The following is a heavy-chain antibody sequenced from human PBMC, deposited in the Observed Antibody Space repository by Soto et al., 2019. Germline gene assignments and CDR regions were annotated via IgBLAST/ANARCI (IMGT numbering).Heavy chain of an antibody. CDR2: IRSKSNDYAT. CDR3: TVGVVVKAATDY. Sequence: GGSLRLSCAGSGFTFSGPAIHWVRQASGKGLEWVGRIRSKSNDYATSYATSVKGRFTISRDDSKNTAYLQMDRLETEDTAVYYCTVGVVVKAATDYWGQGTLVTVSS. CDR1: GFTFSGPA. V-gene: IGHV3-73*01. D-gene: IGHD2-2*01. J-gene: IGHJ4*02.